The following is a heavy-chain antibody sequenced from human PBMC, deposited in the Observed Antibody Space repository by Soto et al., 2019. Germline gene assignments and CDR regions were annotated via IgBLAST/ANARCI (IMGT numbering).Heavy chain of an antibody. CDR2: IWDSGGST. CDR3: AIFLKGILPGSFVY. Sequence: KGMGWVAVIWDSGGSTYYADSVKGRFTISRDKSKNTLYLQMNSLRAEDTAVYYFAIFLKGILPGSFVYWCPALLGTGS. V-gene: IGHV3-23*01. J-gene: IGHJ4*02. D-gene: IGHD2-15*01.